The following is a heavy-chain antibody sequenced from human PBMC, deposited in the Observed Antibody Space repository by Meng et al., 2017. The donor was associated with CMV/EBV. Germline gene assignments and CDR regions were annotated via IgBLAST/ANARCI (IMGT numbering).Heavy chain of an antibody. Sequence: GGSLRLSCAASGFNFSSYAMHWVRQAPGKGLEWVAVISYDGSNKYYADSVKGRFTISRDNSKNTLYLQMNSLRAEDTAVYYCARDLGYGDYVGYFDYWGQGTLVTVSS. J-gene: IGHJ4*02. CDR3: ARDLGYGDYVGYFDY. CDR1: GFNFSSYA. V-gene: IGHV3-30-3*01. CDR2: ISYDGSNK. D-gene: IGHD4-17*01.